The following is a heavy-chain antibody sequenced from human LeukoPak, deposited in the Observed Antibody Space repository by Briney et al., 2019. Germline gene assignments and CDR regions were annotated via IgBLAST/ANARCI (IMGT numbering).Heavy chain of an antibody. CDR3: ARVPDTTDYMSPQALLPPDY. CDR1: GYTFTSYY. V-gene: IGHV1-46*01. J-gene: IGHJ4*02. Sequence: GASVKVSCKASGYTFTSYYMHWVRQAPGQGLVWMGIINPSGGSTSYAQKFQGRVTMTRDTSTSTVYMELSSLRSEDTAVYYCARVPDTTDYMSPQALLPPDYWGQGTLVTVSS. CDR2: INPSGGST. D-gene: IGHD4-11*01.